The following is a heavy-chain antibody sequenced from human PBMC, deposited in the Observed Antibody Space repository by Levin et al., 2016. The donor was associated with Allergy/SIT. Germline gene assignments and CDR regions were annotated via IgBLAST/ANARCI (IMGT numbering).Heavy chain of an antibody. CDR3: AKSVGRGIFGPIDY. D-gene: IGHD3-3*01. J-gene: IGHJ4*02. CDR2: INSDGSIT. CDR1: GFTFSDYY. Sequence: GESLKISCAASGFTFSDYYMSWIRQAPGKGLEWVSYINSDGSITSYANSVKGRFTISRDNAKNTLYLQMNSLRAGDTAVFYCAKSVGRGIFGPIDYWGQGTLVTVSS. V-gene: IGHV3-11*03.